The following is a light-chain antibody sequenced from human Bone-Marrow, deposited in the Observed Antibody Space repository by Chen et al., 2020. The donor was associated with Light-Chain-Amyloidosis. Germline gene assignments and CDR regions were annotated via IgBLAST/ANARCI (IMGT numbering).Light chain of an antibody. CDR3: QVWDSYTAYA. Sequence: ELTQPPSVAVSPGQTASITCSGEKLGDKYASWYQQKPGQSPVVVIYQDTKRPSGIPERFSGSNSGNTATLTISDIQAVDEADYYCQVWDSYTAYAFGTGTKVSVL. J-gene: IGLJ1*01. CDR1: KLGDKY. V-gene: IGLV3-1*01. CDR2: QDT.